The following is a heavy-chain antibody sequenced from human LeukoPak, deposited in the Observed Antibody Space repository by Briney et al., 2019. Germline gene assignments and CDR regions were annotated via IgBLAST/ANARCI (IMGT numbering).Heavy chain of an antibody. V-gene: IGHV4-39*01. D-gene: IGHD6-13*01. Sequence: SETLSLTCTVSGGSIRSSSYYWGWVRQPPGKGLEWIGSIYYSGSTYYNPSLKSRVTISADTSKNQYSLNLNSVTAADTAVYYCARHGGSWTFDYWGQGTLATVSS. J-gene: IGHJ4*02. CDR1: GGSIRSSSYY. CDR3: ARHGGSWTFDY. CDR2: IYYSGST.